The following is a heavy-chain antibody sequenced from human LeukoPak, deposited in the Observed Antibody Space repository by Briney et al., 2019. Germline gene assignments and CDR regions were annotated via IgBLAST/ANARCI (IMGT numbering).Heavy chain of an antibody. J-gene: IGHJ3*02. D-gene: IGHD5-18*01. V-gene: IGHV1-18*01. Sequence: ASVKVSCKASGYTFTSYGISWVRQAPGQGLEWMGWISAYNGNTNYAQKLQGRVTMTTDTSTSTAYMELRSLKSDDTAVYYCARKTYSCGYRGAFDIWGQGTMVTVSS. CDR3: ARKTYSCGYRGAFDI. CDR1: GYTFTSYG. CDR2: ISAYNGNT.